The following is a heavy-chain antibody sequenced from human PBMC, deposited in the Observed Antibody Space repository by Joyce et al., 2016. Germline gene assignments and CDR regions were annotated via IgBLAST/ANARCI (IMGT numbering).Heavy chain of an antibody. CDR1: GYTLTELS. D-gene: IGHD3-22*01. V-gene: IGHV1-24*01. CDR2: FDPEDGER. Sequence: QVQLVQSGAEVKKPGASVKVSCKVSGYTLTELSIHWVRQATGKGLEWMGGFDPEDGERIYEQKFQGRVTMTEDTSTDTAYMELSSLRSEDTAVYYCATSSPIPLVVVLIPTGGYFDHWGQGSLVTVSS. J-gene: IGHJ4*02. CDR3: ATSSPIPLVVVLIPTGGYFDH.